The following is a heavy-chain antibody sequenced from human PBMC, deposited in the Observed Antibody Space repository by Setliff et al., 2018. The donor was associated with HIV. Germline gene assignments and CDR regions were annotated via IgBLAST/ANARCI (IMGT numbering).Heavy chain of an antibody. Sequence: SETLSLTCTVSRGSISRYYWSWIRQPPGKGLEWIGYIYYTGTTKYNPSLKSRVTMSVATSKNQLSLQLSSLTAADTAVYYCARDRPPSTVDMLGAFDRWGQGTMVTVSS. CDR3: ARDRPPSTVDMLGAFDR. J-gene: IGHJ3*02. CDR1: RGSISRYY. D-gene: IGHD4-17*01. V-gene: IGHV4-59*01. CDR2: IYYTGTT.